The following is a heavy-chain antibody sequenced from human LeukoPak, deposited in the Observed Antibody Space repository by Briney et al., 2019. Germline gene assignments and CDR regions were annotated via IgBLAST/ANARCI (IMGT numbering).Heavy chain of an antibody. V-gene: IGHV4-34*01. CDR2: INHSGST. CDR1: GGSFSGYY. Sequence: SETLSLTCAVYGGSFSGYYWSWIRQPPGKGLEWIGEINHSGSTNYNPSLKSRVTISVDTSKNQFSLKLSSVTAADTVVYHCARGRRYYYYYMDVWGKGTTVTVSS. CDR3: ARGRRYYYYYMDV. J-gene: IGHJ6*03.